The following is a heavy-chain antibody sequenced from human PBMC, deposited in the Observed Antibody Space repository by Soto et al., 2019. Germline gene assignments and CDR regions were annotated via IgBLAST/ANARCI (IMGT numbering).Heavy chain of an antibody. CDR1: GFTFTSSA. D-gene: IGHD1-26*01. V-gene: IGHV1-58*01. J-gene: IGHJ3*02. CDR3: AADGIVGATFAFDI. Sequence: SVKVSCKASGFTFTSSAVQWVRQARGQRLEWIGWIVVGSGNTNYAQKFQERVTITRDMSTSTAYMELSSLRSEDTAVYYCAADGIVGATFAFDIWGQGTMVTVSS. CDR2: IVVGSGNT.